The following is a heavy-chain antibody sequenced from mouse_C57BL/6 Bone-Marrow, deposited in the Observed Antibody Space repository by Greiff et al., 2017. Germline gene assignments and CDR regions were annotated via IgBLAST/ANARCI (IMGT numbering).Heavy chain of an antibody. CDR1: GYTFTNYW. V-gene: IGHV1-63*01. D-gene: IGHD1-1*01. J-gene: IGHJ3*01. Sequence: QVQLKESGAELVRPGTSVKMSCKASGYTFTNYWIGWAKQRPGHGLEWIGDIYPGGGYTNYNEKFKGKATLTADKSSSTAYMQFSSLTSEDSAIYYWARRDYGSIYGFAYWGQGTLVTVSA. CDR2: IYPGGGYT. CDR3: ARRDYGSIYGFAY.